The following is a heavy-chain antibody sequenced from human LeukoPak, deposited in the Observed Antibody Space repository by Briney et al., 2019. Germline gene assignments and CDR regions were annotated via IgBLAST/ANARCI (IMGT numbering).Heavy chain of an antibody. Sequence: GASVKVSCKASGGTFRSYAISWVRQAPGQGLEWMGRIIPILGIANYAQKFQGRVTITADKSTSTAYMELSSLRSEDTAVYYCARDTGGAFDIWGQGTMVTVPP. D-gene: IGHD2-8*02. CDR2: IIPILGIA. V-gene: IGHV1-69*04. J-gene: IGHJ3*02. CDR3: ARDTGGAFDI. CDR1: GGTFRSYA.